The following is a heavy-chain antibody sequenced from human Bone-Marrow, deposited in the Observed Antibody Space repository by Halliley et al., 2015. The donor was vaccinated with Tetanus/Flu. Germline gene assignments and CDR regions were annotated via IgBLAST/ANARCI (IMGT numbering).Heavy chain of an antibody. Sequence: ISDDGSKKDYADSVKGRLTISRANSRSTLYLQMTTLRPEDAAVYYCAKVPYYYDGSGYYVWGQGTTVPVSS. CDR2: ISDDGSKK. D-gene: IGHD3-22*01. CDR3: AKVPYYYDGSGYYV. J-gene: IGHJ6*02. V-gene: IGHV3-30*18.